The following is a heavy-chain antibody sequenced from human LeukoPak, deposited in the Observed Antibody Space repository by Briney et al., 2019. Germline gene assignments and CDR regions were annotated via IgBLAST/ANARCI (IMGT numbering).Heavy chain of an antibody. Sequence: SETLSLTCTVSGGSISSYYWSWIRQPPGKGLEWIGYIYYSGSTNYNPSLKSRVTISVDTSKNQFSLKLSSVTAADTAVYYCARGGIALFHYWGQGTLVTVSS. V-gene: IGHV4-59*12. CDR1: GGSISSYY. D-gene: IGHD6-13*01. CDR3: ARGGIALFHY. J-gene: IGHJ4*02. CDR2: IYYSGST.